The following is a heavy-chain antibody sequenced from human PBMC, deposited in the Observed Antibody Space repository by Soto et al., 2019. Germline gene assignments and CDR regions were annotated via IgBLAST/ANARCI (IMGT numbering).Heavy chain of an antibody. CDR2: ISYDGSNK. J-gene: IGHJ4*02. CDR1: GFTLSRYA. D-gene: IGHD5-12*01. CDR3: ARGDGYIGSHFDY. V-gene: IGHV3-30-3*01. Sequence: QVQLVESGGGVVQPGRSLRLSCAGSGFTLSRYAMHWVRQAPGKGLEWVAFISYDGSNKHYLDSVKGRFTMSRDNFKNPLYLQMNSLRADDTAVYYCARGDGYIGSHFDYWGQGTLVTVSS.